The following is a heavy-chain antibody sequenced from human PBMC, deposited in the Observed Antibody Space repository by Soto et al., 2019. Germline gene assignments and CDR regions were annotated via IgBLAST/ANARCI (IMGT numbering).Heavy chain of an antibody. V-gene: IGHV1-69*02. Sequence: QVQLVQSGAEVKKPGSSVKVSCKASGGTFSSYTISWVRHAPGQGLEWMGRIIPLLGIANYAQQFQGRVTITADKSTSTADMELSRLRSEDTAVYYCASGRELLQRIRYGMDVWGQGTTVTVSS. CDR2: IIPLLGIA. D-gene: IGHD1-26*01. J-gene: IGHJ6*02. CDR3: ASGRELLQRIRYGMDV. CDR1: GGTFSSYT.